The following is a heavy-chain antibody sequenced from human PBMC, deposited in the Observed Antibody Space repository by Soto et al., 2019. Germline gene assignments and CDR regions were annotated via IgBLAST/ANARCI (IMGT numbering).Heavy chain of an antibody. CDR2: INPKSGDT. J-gene: IGHJ4*02. V-gene: IGHV1-2*02. D-gene: IGHD1-26*01. CDR3: ARGSPRMGALPTY. Sequence: GASVKVSCKASGYTFTGYYIHWVRQAPGQGLEWMGWINPKSGDTNCAQKFQGRVSMTRDTSITTAYMEVSRLKSDDTAVYYCARGSPRMGALPTYWGQGTLVTVSS. CDR1: GYTFTGYY.